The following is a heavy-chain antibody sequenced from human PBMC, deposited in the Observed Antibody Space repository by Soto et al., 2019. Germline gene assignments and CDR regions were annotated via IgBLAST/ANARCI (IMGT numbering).Heavy chain of an antibody. CDR3: VCPTYDFWSGDYGMDV. J-gene: IGHJ6*02. V-gene: IGHV1-46*01. Sequence: ASVKVSCKASGYTFTSYYMHWVRQAPGQGLEWMGIINPSGGSTSYAQKFQGRVTMTRDTSTSTVYMELSSLRSEDTAVYYCVCPTYDFWSGDYGMDVWGQGTTVTVSS. CDR2: INPSGGST. D-gene: IGHD3-3*01. CDR1: GYTFTSYY.